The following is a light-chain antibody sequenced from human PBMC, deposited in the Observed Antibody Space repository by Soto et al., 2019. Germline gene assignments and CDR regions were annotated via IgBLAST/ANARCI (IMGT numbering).Light chain of an antibody. J-gene: IGKJ1*01. CDR1: QSISSW. CDR3: HQYNTYLWT. Sequence: DIQMTQSPSTLSASVGDRVTITCRASQSISSWLAWYQQKPGKAPKLIIYKASTLETGVPSRFSGSGSGTEFTLTISTLQPDDFATYYCHQYNTYLWTFGQGTKVDI. CDR2: KAS. V-gene: IGKV1-5*03.